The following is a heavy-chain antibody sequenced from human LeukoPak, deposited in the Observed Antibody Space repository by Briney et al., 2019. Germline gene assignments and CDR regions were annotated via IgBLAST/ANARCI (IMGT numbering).Heavy chain of an antibody. CDR3: AYYGDHEGRGGY. J-gene: IGHJ4*02. CDR2: ISSSGSVK. D-gene: IGHD4-17*01. CDR1: GFSSSTYG. Sequence: GGSLRLSCAASGFSSSTYGMTWVRQAPGRGLEWASYISSSGSVKYYADSVKGRFTISRDNAKNSVYLQMSSLRDDDTAVYYCAYYGDHEGRGGYWGQGTLVTVSS. V-gene: IGHV3-48*02.